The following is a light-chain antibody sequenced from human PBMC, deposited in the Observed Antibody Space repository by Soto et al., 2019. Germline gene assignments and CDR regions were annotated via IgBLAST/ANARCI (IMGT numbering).Light chain of an antibody. Sequence: DIQMTQSPSFVSASVGDRVIITCRASHDVSSCLAWYQQKPGKAPNLLIYAASSLAIGVPSRFSGSGSGTDFTLTISSLQPEDFATYFCQQANSFPLTFGGGTKVEIK. CDR3: QQANSFPLT. V-gene: IGKV1-12*01. CDR1: HDVSSC. CDR2: AAS. J-gene: IGKJ4*01.